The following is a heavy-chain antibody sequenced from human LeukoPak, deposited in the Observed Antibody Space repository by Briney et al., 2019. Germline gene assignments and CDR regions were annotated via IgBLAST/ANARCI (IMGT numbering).Heavy chain of an antibody. CDR3: ARGPPTIVVVITTGDFDS. CDR1: GYTFTGYY. J-gene: IGHJ4*02. D-gene: IGHD3-22*01. Sequence: GASVKVSCKASGYTFTGYYIHWVRQAPGQGLEWMGWINPNSGGTNYAQKFQGRVTMTRDTSISTAYMELRRLRSDDRAVYYCARGPPTIVVVITTGDFDSWGQGTLDTVSS. V-gene: IGHV1-2*02. CDR2: INPNSGGT.